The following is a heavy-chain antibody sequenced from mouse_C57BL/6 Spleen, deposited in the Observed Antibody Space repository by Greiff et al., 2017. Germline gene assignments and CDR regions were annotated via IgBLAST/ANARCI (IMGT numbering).Heavy chain of an antibody. Sequence: EVKLMESGGGLVKPGGSLTLSCAASGFTFSSYAMSWVRQTPEKRLEWVATISDGGSYTYYPDNVKGRFTISRDNAKNNLYLQMSHLKSEDTAMYYCARRYDGYLDYWGQGTTLTVSS. D-gene: IGHD2-3*01. CDR1: GFTFSSYA. J-gene: IGHJ2*01. V-gene: IGHV5-4*03. CDR3: ARRYDGYLDY. CDR2: ISDGGSYT.